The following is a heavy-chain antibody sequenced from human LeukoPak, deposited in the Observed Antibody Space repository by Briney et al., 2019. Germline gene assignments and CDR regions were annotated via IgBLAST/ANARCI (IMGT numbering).Heavy chain of an antibody. Sequence: ASVKVSCKASGYTFTSYAMNWVRQAPGQGLEWMGWINTNTGNPTYAQGFTGRFVFSLDTSVSTAYLQISSLKAEDTAVYYCARGPPSGIAVAAGDYWGQGTLVTVSS. J-gene: IGHJ4*02. CDR2: INTNTGNP. CDR3: ARGPPSGIAVAAGDY. D-gene: IGHD6-19*01. CDR1: GYTFTSYA. V-gene: IGHV7-4-1*02.